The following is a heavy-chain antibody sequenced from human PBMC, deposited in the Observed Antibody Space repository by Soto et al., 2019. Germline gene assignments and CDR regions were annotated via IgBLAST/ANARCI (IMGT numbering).Heavy chain of an antibody. D-gene: IGHD3-22*01. V-gene: IGHV3-15*07. Sequence: LRLSCAASGFTCSNAWINWVRQAPGKGLEWVGRIKSKTDGGTTDYAEPVKGRFAISRDDSNNMVYLQMNSLKIEDTAVYYCTTDSYSTIIIVRFDYWGHGTLVTVSS. CDR2: IKSKTDGGTT. CDR3: TTDSYSTIIIVRFDY. CDR1: GFTCSNAW. J-gene: IGHJ4*01.